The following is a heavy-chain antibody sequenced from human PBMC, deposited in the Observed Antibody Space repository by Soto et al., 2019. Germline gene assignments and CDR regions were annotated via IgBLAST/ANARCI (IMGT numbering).Heavy chain of an antibody. D-gene: IGHD2-2*01. J-gene: IGHJ6*02. Sequence: QVQLVQSGAEVKKPGASVKVSCKASGYTFTSYYMHWVRQAPGQGLEWMGIINPSGGSTSYAQKFQGRVTMTRDTSTSTVYMELSSRRGDDTAVYYCARDLIIVVVPAANIPTAYGMDVWGQGTTVTVS. CDR2: INPSGGST. V-gene: IGHV1-46*01. CDR3: ARDLIIVVVPAANIPTAYGMDV. CDR1: GYTFTSYY.